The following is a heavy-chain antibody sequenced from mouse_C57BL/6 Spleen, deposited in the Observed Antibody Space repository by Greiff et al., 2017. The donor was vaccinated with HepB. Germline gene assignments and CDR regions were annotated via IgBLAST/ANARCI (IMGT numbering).Heavy chain of an antibody. V-gene: IGHV1-82*01. CDR1: GYAFSSSW. CDR2: IYPGDGDT. CDR3: AREAVVPFAY. D-gene: IGHD1-1*01. Sequence: QVQLQQSGPELVKPGASVKISCKASGYAFSSSWMNWVKQRPGKGLEWIGRIYPGDGDTNYNGKFKGKATLTADKSSSTAYMQLSSLTSEDTAVCFCAREAVVPFAYWGQGTLVTVSA. J-gene: IGHJ3*01.